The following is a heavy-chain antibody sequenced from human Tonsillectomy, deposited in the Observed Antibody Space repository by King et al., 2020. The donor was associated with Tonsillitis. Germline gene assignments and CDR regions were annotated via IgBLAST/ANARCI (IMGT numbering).Heavy chain of an antibody. CDR2: FSSSCRSI. D-gene: IGHD2-8*02. V-gene: IGHV3-48*01. J-gene: IGHJ6*02. Sequence: VQLVQSGGGLVQPGGSLRLSCAASGFTFSSYSIHWVRQAPGKGLEWVSYFSSSCRSIYYADSVKGRFTISRDNAKNSLYLQMNSLRAEDTAVYYCARGLVGRRGDYGMDVWGQGTTVTVSS. CDR3: ARGLVGRRGDYGMDV. CDR1: GFTFSSYS.